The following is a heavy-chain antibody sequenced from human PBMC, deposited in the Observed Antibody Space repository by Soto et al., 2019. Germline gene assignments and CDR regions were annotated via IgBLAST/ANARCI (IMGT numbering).Heavy chain of an antibody. CDR1: GGTFSSYA. J-gene: IGHJ5*02. Sequence: SVKVSCKASGGTFSSYAISWVRQAPGQGLEWMGGIIPIFGTANYAQKFQGRVTITADESTSTAYMELSSLRSEDTAVYYCARDRAYCGGDCYSNWFDPWGKGTLVTVSS. D-gene: IGHD2-21*02. CDR2: IIPIFGTA. V-gene: IGHV1-69*13. CDR3: ARDRAYCGGDCYSNWFDP.